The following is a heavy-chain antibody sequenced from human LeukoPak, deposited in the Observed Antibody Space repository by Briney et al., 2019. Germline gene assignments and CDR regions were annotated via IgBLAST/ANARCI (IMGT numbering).Heavy chain of an antibody. J-gene: IGHJ2*01. V-gene: IGHV5-51*01. CDR3: ARRERSGAWFFDL. Sequence: GESLKTSCKGSGYSFTSYWISWVRQMPGKGLEWMGRIDPGDSDTTYSPSFQGQVTISADKSISTAYLQWSSLKASDTAMYYCARRERSGAWFFDLWGRGTLVTVSS. CDR1: GYSFTSYW. D-gene: IGHD5-12*01. CDR2: IDPGDSDT.